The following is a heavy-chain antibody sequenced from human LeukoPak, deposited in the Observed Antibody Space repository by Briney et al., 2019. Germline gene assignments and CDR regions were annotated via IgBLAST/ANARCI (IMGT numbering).Heavy chain of an antibody. D-gene: IGHD4-23*01. CDR2: IYYSGST. CDR1: GGSISSYY. Sequence: PSETLSLTCTVSGGSISSYYWSWIRQPPGKGLEWIGYIYYSGSTNYNPSLKSRVTISVDTSKNQFSLKPSSVTAADTAVYYCARHGGSPTWGYMDVWGKGTTVTVSS. J-gene: IGHJ6*03. V-gene: IGHV4-59*01. CDR3: ARHGGSPTWGYMDV.